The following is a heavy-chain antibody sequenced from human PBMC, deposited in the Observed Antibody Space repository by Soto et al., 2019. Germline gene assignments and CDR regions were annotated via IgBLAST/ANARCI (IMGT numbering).Heavy chain of an antibody. Sequence: GGSLRLSCAASGFTFSSYAMTWVRQAPGKGLEWVSAIRGSGGSTYYADSVKGRFTISRDNSKNTVSLQMNSLRAEDTAVYYCAKGIVLVRAYYYGMDVWGQGTTVTVSS. D-gene: IGHD2-2*01. J-gene: IGHJ6*02. V-gene: IGHV3-23*01. CDR1: GFTFSSYA. CDR3: AKGIVLVRAYYYGMDV. CDR2: IRGSGGST.